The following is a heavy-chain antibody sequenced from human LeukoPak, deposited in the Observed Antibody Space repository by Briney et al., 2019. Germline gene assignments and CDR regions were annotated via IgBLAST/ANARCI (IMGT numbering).Heavy chain of an antibody. CDR1: GFTFTRNC. CDR3: ATGSDFYYDS. CDR2: IPHDGSSA. Sequence: QPGRSLRLSCTASGFTFTRNCMHWVRQAPGKGLEWVAAIPHDGSSALYADSVKGRFIISRDNSKNTQYLQMNSPRIEDSAVYYCATGSDFYYDSWGQGILVTVSS. J-gene: IGHJ5*01. V-gene: IGHV3-30-3*01. D-gene: IGHD1-26*01.